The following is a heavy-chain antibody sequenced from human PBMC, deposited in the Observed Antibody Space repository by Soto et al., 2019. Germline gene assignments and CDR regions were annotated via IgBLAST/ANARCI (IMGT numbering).Heavy chain of an antibody. V-gene: IGHV4-39*01. J-gene: IGHJ5*02. CDR2: IYYSGST. D-gene: IGHD1-26*01. CDR3: ATQEVGGSYVYTFDP. Sequence: PSETLSLTCTVSGGSISSSNYYWGWIRQPPGKGLEWIGSIYYSGSTYYNPSLKSRVTISVDTSKKQFSLKLSSVTAADTAVYYCATQEVGGSYVYTFDPWGQGTLVTVSS. CDR1: GGSISSSNYY.